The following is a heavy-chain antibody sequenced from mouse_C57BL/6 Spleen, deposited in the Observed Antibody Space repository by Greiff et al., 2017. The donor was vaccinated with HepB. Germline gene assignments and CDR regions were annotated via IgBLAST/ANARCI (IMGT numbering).Heavy chain of an antibody. J-gene: IGHJ2*01. CDR3: ANDGYYYGSSYVDFDY. V-gene: IGHV1-61*01. CDR2: IYPSDSET. D-gene: IGHD1-1*01. Sequence: QVQLKESGAELVRPGSSVKLSCKASGYTFTSYWMDWVKQRPGQGLEWIGNIYPSDSETHYNQKFKDKATLTVDKSSSTAYMQLSSLTSEDSAVYYCANDGYYYGSSYVDFDYWGQGTTLTVSS. CDR1: GYTFTSYW.